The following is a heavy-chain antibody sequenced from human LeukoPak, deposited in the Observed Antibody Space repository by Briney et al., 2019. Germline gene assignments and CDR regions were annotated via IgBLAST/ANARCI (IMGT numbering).Heavy chain of an antibody. Sequence: GGSLRLSCAASGFTFSSYAMSWVRQVPGKGLEWVSVISGSGDNTYYADSVKGRFTISRDNPKNTLYLQMNSLRAEDTAVYYCVPRSGGMDVWGQGTTVIVSS. CDR1: GFTFSSYA. CDR2: ISGSGDNT. J-gene: IGHJ6*02. D-gene: IGHD3-16*01. CDR3: VPRSGGMDV. V-gene: IGHV3-23*01.